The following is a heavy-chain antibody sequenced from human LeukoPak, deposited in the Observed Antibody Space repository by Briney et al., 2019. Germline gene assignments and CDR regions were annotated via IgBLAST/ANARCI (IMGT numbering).Heavy chain of an antibody. CDR2: INPNRGGT. CDR3: ASGDGLVISFGIWSPSYQWDY. D-gene: IGHD3/OR15-3a*01. J-gene: IGHJ4*02. Sequence: ASVKVSCKASGYTFTGYYMHWVRQAPGQGLEWMGWINPNRGGTNYAQKFQGRVTMTRDTSISTAYMELSRLRSDDTAVYYCASGDGLVISFGIWSPSYQWDYWGQGTLVTVSS. CDR1: GYTFTGYY. V-gene: IGHV1-2*02.